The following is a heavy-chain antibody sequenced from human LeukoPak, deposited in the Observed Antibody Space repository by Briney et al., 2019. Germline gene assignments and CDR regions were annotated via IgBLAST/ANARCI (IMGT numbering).Heavy chain of an antibody. Sequence: SETLSLTCTVSGGSISSSSYYWSWIRQPPGKGLEWIGYIYYSGSTNYNPSLKSRVTISVDTSKNQFSLKLSSVTAADTAVYYCARGIAYCSSTSCYLNWFDPWGQGTLVTVSS. J-gene: IGHJ5*02. V-gene: IGHV4-61*01. CDR1: GGSISSSSYY. CDR2: IYYSGST. CDR3: ARGIAYCSSTSCYLNWFDP. D-gene: IGHD2-2*01.